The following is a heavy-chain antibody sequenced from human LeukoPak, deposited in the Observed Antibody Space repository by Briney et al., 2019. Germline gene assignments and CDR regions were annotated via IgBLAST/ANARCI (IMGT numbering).Heavy chain of an antibody. Sequence: GGSLRLSCAASAFTFSSYGMHWVRQAPGKGLEWVSFISSSSIYINYADSVKGRFTTSRDNAKNSLYLQMNSLRAEDTAVYYCARDRSDMRYCSSSSCSFDSWGQGTLVTVSS. J-gene: IGHJ4*02. D-gene: IGHD2-2*01. V-gene: IGHV3-21*06. CDR2: ISSSSIYI. CDR1: AFTFSSYG. CDR3: ARDRSDMRYCSSSSCSFDS.